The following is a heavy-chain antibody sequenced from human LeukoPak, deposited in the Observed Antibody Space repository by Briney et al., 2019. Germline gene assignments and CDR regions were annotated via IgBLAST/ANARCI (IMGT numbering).Heavy chain of an antibody. V-gene: IGHV3-7*03. J-gene: IGHJ4*02. CDR3: ARGQTTVTN. CDR1: VYPFSSYW. D-gene: IGHD4-17*01. CDR2: IKQDWCEK. Sequence: GGSLRLSCAVSVYPFSSYWMSWVRHAPGKGLEWVANIKQDWCEKLYVDSVRRRFTISRDYAKNSLYLQMNSVRAEDTAVYYCARGQTTVTNWGQGTLVTVSS.